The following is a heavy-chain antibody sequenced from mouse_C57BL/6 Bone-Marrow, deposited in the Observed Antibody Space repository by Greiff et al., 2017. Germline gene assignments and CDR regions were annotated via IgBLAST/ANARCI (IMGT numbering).Heavy chain of an antibody. D-gene: IGHD2-2*01. Sequence: QVQLQQSGAELARPGASVKMSCKASGYTFTSYTMHWVKQRPGRGLEWIGYINPSSGYTKYNQKFKDKATLTADKSSSTAYMQLRSLTSEDSAVYYCAPLWLRRAWFAYWGQGTLVTVSA. CDR1: GYTFTSYT. CDR2: INPSSGYT. J-gene: IGHJ3*01. V-gene: IGHV1-4*01. CDR3: APLWLRRAWFAY.